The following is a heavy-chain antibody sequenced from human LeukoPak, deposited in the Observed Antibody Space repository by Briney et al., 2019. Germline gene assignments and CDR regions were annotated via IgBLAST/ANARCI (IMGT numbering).Heavy chain of an antibody. J-gene: IGHJ5*02. V-gene: IGHV4-39*01. Sequence: SQTLSLTCTVSAGSISTSSYYWGWLRQPPGNGSELIGSIYYSEGTYYNPSLKIRVTISVDTSKYQFSLKLRTVTAADTAVYDCARASGYSSSGGLNGFDTWGQGTMVTVSS. CDR1: AGSISTSSYY. CDR3: ARASGYSSSGGLNGFDT. CDR2: IYYSEGT. D-gene: IGHD6-13*01.